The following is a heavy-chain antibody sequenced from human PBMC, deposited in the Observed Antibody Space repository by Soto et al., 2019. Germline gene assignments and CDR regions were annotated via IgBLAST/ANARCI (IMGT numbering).Heavy chain of an antibody. CDR1: GFTFSSYW. J-gene: IGHJ4*02. CDR2: IKQDGSEK. Sequence: GSLRLSCAASGFTFSSYWMSWVRQAPGKGLEWVANIKQDGSEKYYVDSVKGRFTISRDNAKNSLYLQMNSLRAEDTAVYYCARDQSTAGPYFDYWGQGTLVTVSS. CDR3: ARDQSTAGPYFDY. V-gene: IGHV3-7*03.